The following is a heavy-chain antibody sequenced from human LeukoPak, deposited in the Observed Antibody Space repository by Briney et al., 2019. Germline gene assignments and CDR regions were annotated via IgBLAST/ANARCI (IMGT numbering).Heavy chain of an antibody. J-gene: IGHJ4*02. CDR3: ARSTYYDILTGYYAFDY. CDR1: GGTFSSYA. Sequence: SVKVSCTASGGTFSSYAISWVRQAPGQGLEWMGGIIPIFGTANYAQKFQGRVTITADESTSTAYMELSSLRSEDTAVYYCARSTYYDILTGYYAFDYWGQGTLVTVSS. V-gene: IGHV1-69*13. CDR2: IIPIFGTA. D-gene: IGHD3-9*01.